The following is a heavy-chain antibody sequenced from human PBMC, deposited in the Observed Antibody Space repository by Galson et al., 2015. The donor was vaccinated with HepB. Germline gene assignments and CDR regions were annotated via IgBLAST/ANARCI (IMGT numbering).Heavy chain of an antibody. V-gene: IGHV3-23*01. CDR3: AKDTRFYGSGTYYNDY. J-gene: IGHJ4*02. Sequence: SLRLSCAASGFSFSSHAMNWVGQAPGKGLEWVSRISGSGYSTSYADSVKGRFSISRDNSKNTLFLQMNSLRVEDTAVYYCAKDTRFYGSGTYYNDYWGQGTLVTVSS. CDR2: ISGSGYST. D-gene: IGHD3-10*01. CDR1: GFSFSSHA.